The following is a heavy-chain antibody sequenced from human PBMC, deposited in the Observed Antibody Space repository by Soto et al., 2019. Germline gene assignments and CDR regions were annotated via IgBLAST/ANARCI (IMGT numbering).Heavy chain of an antibody. V-gene: IGHV1-18*01. CDR1: GYTFTSYG. D-gene: IGHD4-17*01. J-gene: IGHJ4*02. Sequence: QVQLVQSGVEVEKPGASVKVSCKASGYTFTSYGVSWVRQAPGQGLEWMGWISAYNGNTNYAQKFQGRVTMTTDTSTSTAYMELRSLRSDDTAVYYLARDVPAVTTGGPAYWGQGTLVTVSS. CDR3: ARDVPAVTTGGPAY. CDR2: ISAYNGNT.